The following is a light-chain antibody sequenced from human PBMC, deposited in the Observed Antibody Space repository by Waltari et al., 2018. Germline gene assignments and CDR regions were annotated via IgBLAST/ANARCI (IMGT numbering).Light chain of an antibody. J-gene: IGKJ1*01. CDR1: QSISNN. V-gene: IGKV3-11*01. CDR2: DAS. CDR3: QHRYNWPRT. Sequence: ILLTQSPVILSVSPGGRATLSCRASQSISNNLAWYQQKPGQAPRLLNYDASNRATGIPARFSGSGSGTDFTLTIVSLEPEDLAVYYCQHRYNWPRTFGQGTKVEIK.